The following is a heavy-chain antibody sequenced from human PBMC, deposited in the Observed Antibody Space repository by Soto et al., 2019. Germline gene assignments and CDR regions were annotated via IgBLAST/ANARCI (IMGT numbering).Heavy chain of an antibody. CDR1: GFTFSSYG. D-gene: IGHD3-10*01. CDR3: AKAGVIRPSGYGMDV. Sequence: QVQLVESGGGVVQPGRSLRLSCGASGFTFSSYGMHWVRQAPGKGLEWVAVISYDGSNKYYADSVKGRFTISRDNSKNTLYLQMNSLRAEDTAVYYCAKAGVIRPSGYGMDVWGQGTTVTVSS. V-gene: IGHV3-30*18. J-gene: IGHJ6*02. CDR2: ISYDGSNK.